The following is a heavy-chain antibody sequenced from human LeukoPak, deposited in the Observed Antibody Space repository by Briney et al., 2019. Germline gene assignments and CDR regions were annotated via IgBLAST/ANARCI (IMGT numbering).Heavy chain of an antibody. CDR1: GDTVSSNSAA. Sequence: SQTLSLTCAISGDTVSSNSAAWNCIRQSPSRGLEWLGRTYYRSKWFNGYALSVKSRITINPDTSKNQFSLQLNSVTPEDTAVYYCARSSLGFLDDWGQPCLVTVSS. J-gene: IGHJ4*02. CDR2: TYYRSKWFN. CDR3: ARSSLGFLDD. V-gene: IGHV6-1*01. D-gene: IGHD7-27*01.